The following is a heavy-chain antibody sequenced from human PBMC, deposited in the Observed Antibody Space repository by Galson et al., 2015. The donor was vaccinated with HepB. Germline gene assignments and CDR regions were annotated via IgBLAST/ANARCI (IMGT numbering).Heavy chain of an antibody. CDR3: TTGSVKVFRGVMV. D-gene: IGHD3-16*01. CDR2: IKSKTDGGTT. V-gene: IGHV3-15*01. Sequence: SLRLSCAASGFTFSNAWMSWVRQAPGKGLEWVGRIKSKTDGGTTDYAAPVKGRFTISRDDSKSTLYLQMNSLKTEDTGVYYCTTGSVKVFRGVMVWGQGTLVTVSS. CDR1: GFTFSNAW. J-gene: IGHJ4*02.